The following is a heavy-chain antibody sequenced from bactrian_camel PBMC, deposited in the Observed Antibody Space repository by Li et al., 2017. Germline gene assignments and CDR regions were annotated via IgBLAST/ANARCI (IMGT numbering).Heavy chain of an antibody. J-gene: IGHJ4*01. D-gene: IGHD2*01. Sequence: EVQLVESGGGSVQPGGSLRLSCAASGYSVSSDCMGWFRHAPGKEREGVAAIYTGGGVTDYDNSVKGRFTISRDNAKNTIYLQMNDLKPEDTAMYYCAAGYGNASPTYWGQGTQVTVS. CDR2: IYTGGGVT. CDR3: AAGYGNASPTY. V-gene: IGHV3S40*01. CDR1: GYSVSSDC.